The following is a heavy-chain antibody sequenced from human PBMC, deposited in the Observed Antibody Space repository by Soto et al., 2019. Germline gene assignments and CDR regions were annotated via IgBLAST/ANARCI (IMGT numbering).Heavy chain of an antibody. J-gene: IGHJ4*02. D-gene: IGHD5-12*01. CDR3: ARDPKSSGYDYGGFDY. CDR2: IIPIFGTA. V-gene: IGHV1-69*01. CDR1: GGTFSSYA. Sequence: QVQLVQSGAEVKKPGSSVKVSCKASGGTFSSYAISWVRQAPGQGLEWMGGIIPIFGTANYAQKFQGRVTITADESTSTAYMDLSSLRSEDTAVYYCARDPKSSGYDYGGFDYWGQGALVTVSS.